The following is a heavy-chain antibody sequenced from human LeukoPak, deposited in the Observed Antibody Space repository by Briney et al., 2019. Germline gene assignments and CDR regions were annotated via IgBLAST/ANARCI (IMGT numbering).Heavy chain of an antibody. D-gene: IGHD3/OR15-3a*01. V-gene: IGHV3-15*01. CDR2: IKRKGDDGTI. J-gene: IGHJ4*02. Sequence: GGSLRLSCAASGFTFSNAWMSWVRQAPGRGLEWVGRIKRKGDDGTIDYAAPVKGRLSISKDDSKNTLYLQMNSLKSEDTAVYYCTAGTGRSDFDYWGQGTLVTVSS. CDR3: TAGTGRSDFDY. CDR1: GFTFSNAW.